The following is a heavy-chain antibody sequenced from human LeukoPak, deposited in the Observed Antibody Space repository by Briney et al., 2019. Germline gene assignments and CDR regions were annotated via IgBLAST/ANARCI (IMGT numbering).Heavy chain of an antibody. D-gene: IGHD2-8*01. V-gene: IGHV3-23*01. J-gene: IGHJ4*02. CDR3: ARDLPTSMVYAILGY. CDR1: GFTFSTYA. CDR2: ISGSGGLP. Sequence: QPGGSLRLSCAASGFTFSTYAMSWVRQAPGKGLEWVSSISGSGGLPYYADSVKGRFTISRDNSKNTLYLQMNSLRAEDTAVYYCARDLPTSMVYAILGYWGQGTLVTVSS.